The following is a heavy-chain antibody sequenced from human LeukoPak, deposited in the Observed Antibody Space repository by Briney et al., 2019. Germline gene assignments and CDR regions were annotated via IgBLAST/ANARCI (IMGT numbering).Heavy chain of an antibody. V-gene: IGHV3-30*02. Sequence: GGSLRLSCAASGFTFSSYGMHWVRQAPGKGLEWVAFIRYDGSNKYYADSVKGRFTISRDNSKNTLYLQMNSLRAEDTAVYYCAKVGLFHGGNWFDPWGQRTLVTVSS. D-gene: IGHD3-22*01. CDR2: IRYDGSNK. J-gene: IGHJ5*02. CDR1: GFTFSSYG. CDR3: AKVGLFHGGNWFDP.